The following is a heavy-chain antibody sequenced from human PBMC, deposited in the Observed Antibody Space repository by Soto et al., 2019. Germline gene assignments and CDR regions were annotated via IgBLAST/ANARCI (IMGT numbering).Heavy chain of an antibody. Sequence: PGGSLRLSCAASGFTFSSYWMHWVRQAPGKGLVWVSRIKSSGSSTNYADSVKGRFTISRDNAKNSLYLQMNSLRAEDTAVYYCAREAVVVVAATHPVLDPWGQGTLVTVSS. D-gene: IGHD2-15*01. J-gene: IGHJ5*02. CDR3: AREAVVVVAATHPVLDP. CDR1: GFTFSSYW. CDR2: IKSSGSST. V-gene: IGHV3-74*01.